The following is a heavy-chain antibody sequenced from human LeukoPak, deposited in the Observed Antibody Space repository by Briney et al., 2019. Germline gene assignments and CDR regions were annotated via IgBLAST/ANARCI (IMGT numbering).Heavy chain of an antibody. V-gene: IGHV3-30*03. Sequence: GTSLRLSCAPSGFTFSRHGMHWVRQAPGKGLEWVAIISNDGSRKYYAHSVEGRFTISRDNSKNTLYLQMDSLRAEDTAVYYCARDRAWNYFDYWGQGTLVTVSS. CDR2: ISNDGSRK. CDR3: ARDRAWNYFDY. D-gene: IGHD3-3*01. CDR1: GFTFSRHG. J-gene: IGHJ4*02.